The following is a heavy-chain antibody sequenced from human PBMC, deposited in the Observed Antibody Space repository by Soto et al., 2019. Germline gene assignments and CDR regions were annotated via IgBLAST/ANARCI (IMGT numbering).Heavy chain of an antibody. V-gene: IGHV1-18*04. CDR2: ISAYNGNT. D-gene: IGHD2-15*01. Sequence: QVQLVQSGAEVKKPGASVKVSRKASGYSFTSYGISWVRQAPGQGLDWMGWISAYNGNTKYAQDVQGRVTMTTDTSTSTAYMELRSLRSDDTAMYYCARFSGGSYNTYYFYYGMDVWGQGTTVTVSS. CDR1: GYSFTSYG. J-gene: IGHJ6*02. CDR3: ARFSGGSYNTYYFYYGMDV.